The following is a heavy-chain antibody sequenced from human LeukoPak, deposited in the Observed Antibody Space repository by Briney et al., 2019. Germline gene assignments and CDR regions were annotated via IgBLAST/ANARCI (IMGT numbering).Heavy chain of an antibody. V-gene: IGHV4-39*01. CDR3: ARQAYSSNLGWFDP. CDR2: MDNSGST. J-gene: IGHJ5*02. Sequence: SQTLSLICSLSGGSISSSTYCWAWIRQSPGKGLQWYGKMDNSGSTYYHPSLKGRVTISVDRYKNQFSLKLSSVTAADTAVYDCARQAYSSNLGWFDPWGQGTLVTVSS. D-gene: IGHD6-13*01. CDR1: GGSISSSTYC.